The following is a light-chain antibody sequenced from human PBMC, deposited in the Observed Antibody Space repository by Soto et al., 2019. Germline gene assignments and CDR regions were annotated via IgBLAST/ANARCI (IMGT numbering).Light chain of an antibody. CDR3: QQYTNTNNTWI. V-gene: IGKV1-5*01. Sequence: DIQMTQSPSTLSATVGDRVTMTXRASRTISTWMDWYQQKPGXAXKLLXXXASXLQSGVASRFSGSGSGTEFTLIISGLQPDDSATSYCQQYTNTNNTWIFGQGTKVDIK. CDR1: RTISTW. CDR2: XAS. J-gene: IGKJ2*01.